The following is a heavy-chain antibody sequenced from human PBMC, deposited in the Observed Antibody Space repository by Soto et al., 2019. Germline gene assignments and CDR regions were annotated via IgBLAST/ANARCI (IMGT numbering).Heavy chain of an antibody. CDR1: GFIFDSSG. Sequence: PGGSLRLSCAASGFIFDSSGMNWVRQVPGKGLEWVSSISNTGRYIFYADSVEGRFTISRDNAKNSLYLEMNSLRAEDTAIYYCARVGPFLDYLADVWGQGTTVTVSS. CDR3: ARVGPFLDYLADV. D-gene: IGHD3-3*01. V-gene: IGHV3-21*01. J-gene: IGHJ6*02. CDR2: ISNTGRYI.